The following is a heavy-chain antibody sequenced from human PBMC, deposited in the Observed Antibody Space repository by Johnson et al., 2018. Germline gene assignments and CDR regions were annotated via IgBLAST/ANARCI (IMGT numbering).Heavy chain of an antibody. V-gene: IGHV4-59*01. J-gene: IGHJ6*03. CDR1: GGSISSYY. CDR2: IYYRGRT. Sequence: QLQESGPGLVKPSETLSLTCTVSGGSISSYYWSWIRQPPGKGLEWIGYIYYRGRTNTNPSPKSRVTLTVHHAKNQSSLKLSSVTAADTAGYYCGGGQKEWSEVQGGTWSGYSVPPYYYYMDVWGIGTTVTVSS. D-gene: IGHD3-3*01. CDR3: GGGQKEWSEVQGGTWSGYSVPPYYYYMDV.